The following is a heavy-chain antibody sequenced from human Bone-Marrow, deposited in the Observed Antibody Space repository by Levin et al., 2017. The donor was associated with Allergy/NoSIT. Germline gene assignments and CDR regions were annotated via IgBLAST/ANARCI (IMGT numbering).Heavy chain of an antibody. V-gene: IGHV3-23*01. J-gene: IGHJ4*02. CDR2: ISNSGDAT. D-gene: IGHD6-19*01. CDR3: AKGGMLVAGKTRHIDC. CDR1: GFTFTNYA. Sequence: PGGSLRLSCAASGFTFTNYAMIWVRQAPGKGLEWVSVISNSGDATYYADSVKGRFTISRDNSKNTLYLQMNSLRVEDTAAYYCAKGGMLVAGKTRHIDCWGQGTLVTVSS.